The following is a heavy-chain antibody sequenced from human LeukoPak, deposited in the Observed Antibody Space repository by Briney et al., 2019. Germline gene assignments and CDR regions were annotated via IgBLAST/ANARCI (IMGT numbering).Heavy chain of an antibody. CDR1: GDSISGYY. D-gene: IGHD6-13*01. V-gene: IGHV4-59*01. Sequence: SETLSLTCGVSGDSISGYYWSWNRQPPGKGLEWIGYIYYSGSTNYNPSLKSRVTISVDTSKNQFSLKLSSVTAADTAVYYCALTPRYSSSWYGFRDYWGQGTLVTVSS. CDR3: ALTPRYSSSWYGFRDY. CDR2: IYYSGST. J-gene: IGHJ4*02.